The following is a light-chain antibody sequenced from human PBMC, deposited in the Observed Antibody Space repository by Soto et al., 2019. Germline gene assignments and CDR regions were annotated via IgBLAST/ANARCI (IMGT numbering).Light chain of an antibody. J-gene: IGKJ1*01. CDR1: QGISNY. V-gene: IGKV1-27*01. CDR2: AAS. Sequence: DIQMTQSPSPLSAFVGDRVTITCRASQGISNYLAWYQQKPGRVPKLLIYAASTLQSGVPSRFSGSGSGTDFTLTISSLQPEDVATYYCQRFNSDPPTFGQGTKVDIK. CDR3: QRFNSDPPT.